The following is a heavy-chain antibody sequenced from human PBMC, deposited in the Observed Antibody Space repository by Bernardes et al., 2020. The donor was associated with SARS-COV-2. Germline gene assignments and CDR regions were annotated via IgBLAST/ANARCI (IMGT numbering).Heavy chain of an antibody. CDR1: GFTFSSYG. V-gene: IGHV3-33*01. CDR2: IWYDGSNK. D-gene: IGHD3-3*01. CDR3: AREGSTTIFGVVTLYGMDV. Sequence: GSLRLSCAASGFTFSSYGMHWVRQAPGKGLEWVAVIWYDGSNKYYADSVKGRFTISRDNSKNTLYLQMNSLRAEDTAVYYCAREGSTTIFGVVTLYGMDVWGQGTTVTVSS. J-gene: IGHJ6*02.